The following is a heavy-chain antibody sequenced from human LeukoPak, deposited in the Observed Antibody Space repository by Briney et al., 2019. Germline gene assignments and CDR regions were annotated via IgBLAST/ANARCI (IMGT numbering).Heavy chain of an antibody. CDR1: GDSVSSNSVT. CDR2: TYYRSTWYN. J-gene: IGHJ3*02. V-gene: IGHV6-1*01. Sequence: SQTLSLTCAISGDSVSSNSVTWNWIRQSPSRGLEWLGRTYYRSTWYNDYAVSVKSRITINPDTSKNQFSLQLNSVTPEDTAVYYCAREELAGTYAFDIWGQGTMVTVSS. D-gene: IGHD6-19*01. CDR3: AREELAGTYAFDI.